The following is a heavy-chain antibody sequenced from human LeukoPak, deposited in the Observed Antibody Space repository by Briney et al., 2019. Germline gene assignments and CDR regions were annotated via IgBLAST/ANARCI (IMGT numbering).Heavy chain of an antibody. J-gene: IGHJ4*02. Sequence: PGGSLRLSCAASGFTFSSYAMSWVRQAPGKGLEWVSAISGGGGSTYYADSVKGRFTISRDNAKNSLYLQMNSLRAEDTAVYYCARDIYDYVTLGFDYWGQGTLVTVSS. D-gene: IGHD3-16*01. CDR3: ARDIYDYVTLGFDY. CDR2: ISGGGGST. V-gene: IGHV3-23*01. CDR1: GFTFSSYA.